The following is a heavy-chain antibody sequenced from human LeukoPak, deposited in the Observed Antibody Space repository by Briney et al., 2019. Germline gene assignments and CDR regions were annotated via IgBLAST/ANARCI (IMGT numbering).Heavy chain of an antibody. CDR2: ISGSSRYI. V-gene: IGHV3-21*06. CDR1: GIPFSNYT. Sequence: GGSLRLSCAASGIPFSNYTLTWVRQAPGKGLVWVSSISGSSRYIHYSDSVRGRFSISRDNAKNSVYLQMDSLTADDTAVYYCARVNSALVVSSEGSWAGSLGFDDWGQGILVIVFS. CDR3: ARVNSALVVSSEGSWAGSLGFDD. D-gene: IGHD3-22*01. J-gene: IGHJ4*02.